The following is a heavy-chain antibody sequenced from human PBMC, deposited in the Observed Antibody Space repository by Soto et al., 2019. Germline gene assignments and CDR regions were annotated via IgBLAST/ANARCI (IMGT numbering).Heavy chain of an antibody. Sequence: GASVKVSCKASGGTFSSYTISWVRQDTGQGLEWMGRIIPILGIANYAQKFQGRVTITADKSTSTAYMELSSLRSEDTAVYYCAIPYRYQHADTPHDFPDYWGQRTLVTVSS. V-gene: IGHV1-69*02. D-gene: IGHD2-2*01. CDR1: GGTFSSYT. J-gene: IGHJ4*02. CDR3: AIPYRYQHADTPHDFPDY. CDR2: IIPILGIA.